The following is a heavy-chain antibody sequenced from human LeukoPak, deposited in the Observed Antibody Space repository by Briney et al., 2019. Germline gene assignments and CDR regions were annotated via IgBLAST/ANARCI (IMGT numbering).Heavy chain of an antibody. J-gene: IGHJ4*02. CDR1: GFTFSSYG. V-gene: IGHV3-30*03. Sequence: PGGSLRLSCAASGFTFSSYGMHWVRQAPGKGLEWVAVISYDGSNKYYADSVKGRFTISRDNSKNTLYLQMNSLRAEDTAVYYCASIEYSSSAAGYWGQGTLVTVSS. CDR2: ISYDGSNK. CDR3: ASIEYSSSAAGY. D-gene: IGHD6-6*01.